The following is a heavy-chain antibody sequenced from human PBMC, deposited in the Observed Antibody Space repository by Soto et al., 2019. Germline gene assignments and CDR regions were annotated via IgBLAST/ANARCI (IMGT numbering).Heavy chain of an antibody. CDR2: INHSGST. CDR1: GGSFSGYY. CDR3: AREYYDFWSGCPQPMDV. Sequence: SETLSLTCAVYGGSFSGYYWSWIRQPPGKGLEWIGEINHSGSTNYNPSLKSRVTISVDTSKNQFSLKLSSVTAADTAVYYCAREYYDFWSGCPQPMDVWGQGTTVTVSS. J-gene: IGHJ6*02. V-gene: IGHV4-34*01. D-gene: IGHD3-3*01.